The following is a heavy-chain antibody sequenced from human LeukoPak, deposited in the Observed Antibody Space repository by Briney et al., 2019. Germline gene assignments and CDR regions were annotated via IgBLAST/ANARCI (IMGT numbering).Heavy chain of an antibody. CDR1: GGSISSYY. CDR2: IYTSGST. D-gene: IGHD6-13*01. CDR3: ARDRDSSWSYNWFDP. V-gene: IGHV4-4*07. Sequence: PSETLSLTCTVSGGSISSYYWSWIRQPAGKGLKWIGRIYTSGSTNYNPSLKSRVTMSVDTSKDQFSLRLSSVTAADTAVYYCARDRDSSWSYNWFDPWGQGTLVTVSS. J-gene: IGHJ5*02.